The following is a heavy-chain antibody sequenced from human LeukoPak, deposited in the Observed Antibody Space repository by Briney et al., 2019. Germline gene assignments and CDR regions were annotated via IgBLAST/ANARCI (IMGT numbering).Heavy chain of an antibody. V-gene: IGHV4-34*01. J-gene: IGHJ4*02. CDR2: INHSGST. D-gene: IGHD2-2*02. CDR1: GGSFSGCY. Sequence: SETLSLTCAVYGGSFSGCYWSWIRQPPGKGLEWIGEINHSGSTNYNPSLKSRVTISVDTSKNQFSLKLSSVTAADTAVYYCARRLGYCSSTSCYRGYYFDYWGQGTLVTVSS. CDR3: ARRLGYCSSTSCYRGYYFDY.